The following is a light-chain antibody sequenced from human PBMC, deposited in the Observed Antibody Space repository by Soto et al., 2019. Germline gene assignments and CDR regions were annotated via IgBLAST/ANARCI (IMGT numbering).Light chain of an antibody. CDR3: AAWEDSLRGVV. CDR1: ISNLGSNF. V-gene: IGLV1-47*01. CDR2: RND. J-gene: IGLJ3*02. Sequence: QSVLTQPPSASGTPGQRVTISCSGSISNLGSNFVFWYQQLPGAAPKLLISRNDQRPSGVPDRFSGSKSGTSASLAISGLRSEDEADYHCAAWEDSLRGVVFGGGTKLTVL.